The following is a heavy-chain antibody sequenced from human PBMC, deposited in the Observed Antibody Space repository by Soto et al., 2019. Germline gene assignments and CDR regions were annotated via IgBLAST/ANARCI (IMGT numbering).Heavy chain of an antibody. V-gene: IGHV5-51*01. CDR3: ARHDGYSYGYRYYYYGMGV. CDR1: GYSFTSYW. Sequence: GESLKISCKGSGYSFTSYWIGWVRQMPGKGLEWMGIIYPGDSDTRYSPSFQGQVTISADKSISTAYLQWSSLKASDTAMYYCARHDGYSYGYRYYYYGMGVWGQGTTVTVSS. CDR2: IYPGDSDT. J-gene: IGHJ6*02. D-gene: IGHD5-18*01.